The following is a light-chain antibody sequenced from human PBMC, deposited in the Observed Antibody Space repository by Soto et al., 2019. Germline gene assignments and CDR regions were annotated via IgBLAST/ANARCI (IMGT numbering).Light chain of an antibody. CDR1: NIESKS. V-gene: IGLV3-21*02. Sequence: SHELTQPPSVSVAPGQTARITCGGNNIESKSVHWYQQRPGQAPVLVIYVDSDRPSGIPDRFSASTSGNTAALTISRVEAGDEADYYCQVWDTISDHYVFGSGTQLTVL. CDR2: VDS. J-gene: IGLJ7*01. CDR3: QVWDTISDHYV.